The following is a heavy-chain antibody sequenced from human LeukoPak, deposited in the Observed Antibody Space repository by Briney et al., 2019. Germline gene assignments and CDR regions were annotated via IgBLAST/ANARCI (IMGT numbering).Heavy chain of an antibody. J-gene: IGHJ4*02. D-gene: IGHD6-19*01. CDR1: GGTFSSYA. Sequence: SVKVSCKASGGTFSSYAISWVRQAPGQGLEWMGGIIPIFGTAHYAQKFQGRVTITTDESTSTAYMELSSLRSEDTAVYYCATAIAVAGTGYGYWGQGTPVTVSS. CDR3: ATAIAVAGTGYGY. CDR2: IIPIFGTA. V-gene: IGHV1-69*05.